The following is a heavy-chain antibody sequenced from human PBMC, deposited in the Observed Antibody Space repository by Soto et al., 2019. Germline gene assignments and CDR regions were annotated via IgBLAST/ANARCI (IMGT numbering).Heavy chain of an antibody. CDR2: SSSELITK. CDR1: GFDFTRYS. Sequence: EVQLVESGGGLVQPGGSLRLSCAASGFDFTRYSMNWVRQAPGKGLEWRSLSSSELITKFDADYVKGRFTISRDSAKNSISLHMNSLTAEDTAMYFCARWAFYGDYTVAGYFDHWGQLTLGTVSA. J-gene: IGHJ4*02. V-gene: IGHV3-48*01. CDR3: ARWAFYGDYTVAGYFDH. D-gene: IGHD4-17*01.